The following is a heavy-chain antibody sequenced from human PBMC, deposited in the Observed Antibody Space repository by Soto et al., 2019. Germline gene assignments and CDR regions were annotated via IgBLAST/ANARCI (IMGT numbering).Heavy chain of an antibody. CDR1: GFPFSSYW. D-gene: IGHD3-9*01. CDR2: ISGDGVTT. J-gene: IGHJ4*02. V-gene: IGHV3-74*01. Sequence: EVQLVESGGDLVQRGGSLRLSCAASGFPFSSYWMHWVRHTPGKGLDWVARISGDGVTTYYADSVTGRFTVSRDNAKNTLSLQSSGLRAEDTAVYYCAREYYGLLTGYYTDYWGQGPLVSVSS. CDR3: AREYYGLLTGYYTDY.